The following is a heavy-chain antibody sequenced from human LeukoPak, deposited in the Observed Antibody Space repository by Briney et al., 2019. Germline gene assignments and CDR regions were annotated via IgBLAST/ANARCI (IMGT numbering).Heavy chain of an antibody. V-gene: IGHV3-23*01. J-gene: IGHJ4*02. CDR3: AKGGLGFGELLTCRS. CDR2: ISGSGGST. Sequence: PGGSLRLSCAASGSTFSSYAMSWVRQAPGKGLEWVSAISGSGGSTYYADSVKGRFTISRDNSKNTLYLQMNSLRAEDTAVYYCAKGGLGFGELLTCRSWGQGTLVTVSS. CDR1: GSTFSSYA. D-gene: IGHD3-10*01.